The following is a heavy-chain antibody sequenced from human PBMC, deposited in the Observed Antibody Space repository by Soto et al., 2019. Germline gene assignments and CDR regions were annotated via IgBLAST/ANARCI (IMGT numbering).Heavy chain of an antibody. D-gene: IGHD3-3*01. V-gene: IGHV4-61*01. CDR3: ARGLTIFGVGLDY. CDR1: GGSVSSESHY. Sequence: SETLSLTCTVSGGSVSSESHYWSWIRQTPGKGLEWIGYIYYTGSTNYNPSLKGRVTMSVDTSRDQVSLRLRSVTRADTAVYYCARGLTIFGVGLDYWGQGTLVTVSS. CDR2: IYYTGST. J-gene: IGHJ4*02.